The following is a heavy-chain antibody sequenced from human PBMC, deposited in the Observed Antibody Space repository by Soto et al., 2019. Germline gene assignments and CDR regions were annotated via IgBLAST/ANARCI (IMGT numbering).Heavy chain of an antibody. CDR2: ISGGGDTT. V-gene: IGHV3-23*01. D-gene: IGHD3-10*01. Sequence: EVQLLESGGGLVQPGGSLRLSCAASGFTFNNYAMTWVRQAPGKGLEWVSAISGGGDTTSYADSVKGRFTVSRDGSKNTRYLQMSSLRAEDTALYYCAKGRGGSGSLTPRVDFWGQGTLVTVS. J-gene: IGHJ4*02. CDR3: AKGRGGSGSLTPRVDF. CDR1: GFTFNNYA.